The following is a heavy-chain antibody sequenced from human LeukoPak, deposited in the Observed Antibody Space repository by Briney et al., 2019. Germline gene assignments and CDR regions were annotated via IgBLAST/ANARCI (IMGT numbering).Heavy chain of an antibody. J-gene: IGHJ6*02. Sequence: SVTVSCKASGGTFTNYAISWVRQAPGQGLEWMGGIIPLLGTPNYAQKFQGRVTITADDSTSTAYMELTNLRSEDTAVYYCAEDSSMVTTRAPYYYYYLDVWGQGTTVSVSS. V-gene: IGHV1-69*01. D-gene: IGHD4-17*01. CDR1: GGTFTNYA. CDR3: AEDSSMVTTRAPYYYYYLDV. CDR2: IIPLLGTP.